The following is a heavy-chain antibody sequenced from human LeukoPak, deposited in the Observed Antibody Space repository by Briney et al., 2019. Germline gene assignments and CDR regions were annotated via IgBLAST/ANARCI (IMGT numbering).Heavy chain of an antibody. D-gene: IGHD3-3*01. CDR2: IYYSGST. V-gene: IGHV4-59*01. CDR3: ARVGNYDFWSGYDWFDP. CDR1: GGSISSYY. J-gene: IGHJ5*02. Sequence: PSETLSLTCTVSGGSISSYYWSWIRQPPGKGLEWIGYIYYSGSTNYNPSLKSRVTISVDTSKNQFSLKLSSVTAADTAVYYCARVGNYDFWSGYDWFDPWGQGTLVTVSS.